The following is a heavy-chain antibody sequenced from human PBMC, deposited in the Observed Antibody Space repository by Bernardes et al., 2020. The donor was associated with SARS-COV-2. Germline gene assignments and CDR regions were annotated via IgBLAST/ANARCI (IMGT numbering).Heavy chain of an antibody. J-gene: IGHJ4*02. Sequence: SETLSLTCAVSGCSISSSNWWSWVRQPPGKGLEWIGEIYHSGSTNYNPSLKSRVTISVDKSKNQFSLKLSSVTAADTAVYYCARDVFGLHGRLYGSGSEWGQGTLVTVSS. CDR2: IYHSGST. CDR1: GCSISSSNW. D-gene: IGHD3-10*01. CDR3: ARDVFGLHGRLYGSGSE. V-gene: IGHV4-4*02.